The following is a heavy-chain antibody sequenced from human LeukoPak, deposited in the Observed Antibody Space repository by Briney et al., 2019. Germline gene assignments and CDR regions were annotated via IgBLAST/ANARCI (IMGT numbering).Heavy chain of an antibody. J-gene: IGHJ6*02. D-gene: IGHD3-10*01. CDR1: GGSLSGYY. CDR3: ASAGFRYSYYYGMDV. Sequence: PSETLSLTCAVYGGSLSGYYWSWIRQPPGKGLEWIGEINHSGSTNYNPSLKSRVTISVDTSKNQFSLKLSSVTAADTAVYYCASAGFRYSYYYGMDVWGQGTTVTVSS. V-gene: IGHV4-34*01. CDR2: INHSGST.